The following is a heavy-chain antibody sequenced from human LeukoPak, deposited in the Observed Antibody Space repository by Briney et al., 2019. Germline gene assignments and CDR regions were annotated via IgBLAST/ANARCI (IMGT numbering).Heavy chain of an antibody. J-gene: IGHJ6*02. CDR3: ARAADSSGWLRPPHHYYYGMDV. Sequence: GGSLRLSCAASGFTFSSYAMHWVRQAPGKGLEWVAVISYDGSNKYYADSVKGRFTISRDNSKNALYLQMNSLRAEDTAVYYCARAADSSGWLRPPHHYYYGMDVWGQGTTVTVSS. V-gene: IGHV3-30-3*01. CDR2: ISYDGSNK. CDR1: GFTFSSYA. D-gene: IGHD6-19*01.